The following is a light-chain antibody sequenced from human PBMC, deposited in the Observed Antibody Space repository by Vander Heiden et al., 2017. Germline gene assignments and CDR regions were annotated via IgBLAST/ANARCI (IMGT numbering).Light chain of an antibody. V-gene: IGKV3-11*01. CDR1: QSVSSY. Sequence: EIVLTSSPATLSLSPGERDTLPSRDSQSVSSYLAWYQQKPGQAPRLLIYDATNRATGIPARFSGSGSGTDFTLTISSLEPEDFAVYYCQQRSNWLTFGGGTKVEIK. CDR3: QQRSNWLT. J-gene: IGKJ4*01. CDR2: DAT.